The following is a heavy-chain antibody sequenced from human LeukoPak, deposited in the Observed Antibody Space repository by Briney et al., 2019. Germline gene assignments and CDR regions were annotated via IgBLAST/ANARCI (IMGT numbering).Heavy chain of an antibody. Sequence: GGSLRLSCAASGFTFSSYGMHWVRQAPGKGLEWVAFIRYDGSNKYYADSVKGRFTISRDNSKNTLYLQMNSLRAEDTAVYYCARVLRGSGSYYSIDYWGQGTLVTVSS. CDR1: GFTFSSYG. J-gene: IGHJ4*02. CDR2: IRYDGSNK. V-gene: IGHV3-30*02. CDR3: ARVLRGSGSYYSIDY. D-gene: IGHD3-10*01.